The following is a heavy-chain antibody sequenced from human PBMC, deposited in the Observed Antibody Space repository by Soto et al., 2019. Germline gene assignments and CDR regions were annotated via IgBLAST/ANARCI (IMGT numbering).Heavy chain of an antibody. CDR2: ISGSGGST. Sequence: HPGGSLRLSCAASGFTFSSYAMSWVRQAPGKGLEWVSAISGSGGSTYYADSVRGRFTISRDNSKNTLYLQMNSLRAEDTAVYYCAKGIEKMYGDYVWGSYRYGYYYYGMDVWGQGTTVTVSS. CDR3: AKGIEKMYGDYVWGSYRYGYYYYGMDV. D-gene: IGHD3-16*02. J-gene: IGHJ6*02. CDR1: GFTFSSYA. V-gene: IGHV3-23*01.